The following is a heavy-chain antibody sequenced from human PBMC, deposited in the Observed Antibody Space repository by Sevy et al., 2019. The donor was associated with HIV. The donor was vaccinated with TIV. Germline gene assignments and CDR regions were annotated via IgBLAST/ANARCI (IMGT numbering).Heavy chain of an antibody. V-gene: IGHV1-46*01. CDR1: GYTFTSYY. Sequence: ASVKVSCKASGYTFTSYYMHWVRQAPGQGLEWMGIINPSGGSTSYAQKFQGRVTMTRDTSTSTVYMELSSLRSEDTAVYYCASHPDLVATYYYYGMDVWGQGNTVTVSS. D-gene: IGHD5-12*01. CDR2: INPSGGST. CDR3: ASHPDLVATYYYYGMDV. J-gene: IGHJ6*02.